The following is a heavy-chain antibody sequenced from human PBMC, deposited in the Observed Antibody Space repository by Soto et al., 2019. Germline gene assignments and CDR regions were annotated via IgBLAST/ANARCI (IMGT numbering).Heavy chain of an antibody. D-gene: IGHD5-18*01. J-gene: IGHJ4*02. CDR2: ISDSGHST. CDR3: AKVLFGFTYGKFDY. CDR1: GFTFYNFA. Sequence: GGSLRLSCAASGFTFYNFAMSWVRQAPGKGLEWVSGISDSGHSTYYADSARGRFTISRDNSKNTLYLQMNSLRAEDTAVYYCAKVLFGFTYGKFDYWGQGTLVTVSS. V-gene: IGHV3-23*01.